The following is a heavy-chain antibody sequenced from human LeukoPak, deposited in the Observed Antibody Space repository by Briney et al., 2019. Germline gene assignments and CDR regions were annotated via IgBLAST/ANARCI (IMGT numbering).Heavy chain of an antibody. V-gene: IGHV3-23*01. D-gene: IGHD2-15*01. CDR1: GFTFSSYA. Sequence: GGSLRLSCAVSGFTFSSYAMSWVRQAPGKGLEWVSAISGSGGSTYYADSVKGRFTIYRDNSKNKLYLKMNSLGAEDTDVYYCAKFAIPGVVAPKGWFQHWGQGTLVAVSS. J-gene: IGHJ1*01. CDR3: AKFAIPGVVAPKGWFQH. CDR2: ISGSGGST.